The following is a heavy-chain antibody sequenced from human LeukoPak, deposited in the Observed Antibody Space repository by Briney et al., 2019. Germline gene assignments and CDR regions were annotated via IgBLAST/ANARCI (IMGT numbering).Heavy chain of an antibody. D-gene: IGHD1-26*01. CDR1: GFTFSGSA. Sequence: GGSLRLSCAASGFTFSGSAIHWVRQASGKGLEWVGRIRSKANSYATEYAASVKGRFTISRDDPEKTAYLQMNSLKIEDTAVYYCTRMGSGRSVDYWGQGTLVTVSS. CDR2: IRSKANSYAT. V-gene: IGHV3-73*01. CDR3: TRMGSGRSVDY. J-gene: IGHJ4*02.